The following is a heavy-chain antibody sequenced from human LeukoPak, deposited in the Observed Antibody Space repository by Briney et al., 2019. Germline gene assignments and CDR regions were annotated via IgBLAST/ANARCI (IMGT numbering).Heavy chain of an antibody. CDR1: GNTLTDLS. J-gene: IGHJ4*02. Sequence: ASVKVSCKVSGNTLTDLSIHWVRQAPGEGLDWMGGFDPEDAEIIYAEKFQDRVTMTEDPSTDTAYLELSSLRSEDTAVYFCAAEGQWSLLHYFNSWGQGTLVTVSS. CDR2: FDPEDAEI. CDR3: AAEGQWSLLHYFNS. V-gene: IGHV1-24*01. D-gene: IGHD3-22*01.